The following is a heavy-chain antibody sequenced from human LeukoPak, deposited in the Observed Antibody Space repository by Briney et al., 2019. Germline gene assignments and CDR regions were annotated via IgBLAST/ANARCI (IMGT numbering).Heavy chain of an antibody. D-gene: IGHD6-13*01. Sequence: SQTLSLTCTVSGGSISSGSYYWSWIRQPAGKGLEWIGRIYTNGSTNYNPSLKSRVTISVDTSKNQFSLKLSSVTAADTAMYYCARVTTAWYVVGYWGQGTLVTVSS. CDR1: GGSISSGSYY. CDR2: IYTNGST. J-gene: IGHJ4*02. CDR3: ARVTTAWYVVGY. V-gene: IGHV4-61*02.